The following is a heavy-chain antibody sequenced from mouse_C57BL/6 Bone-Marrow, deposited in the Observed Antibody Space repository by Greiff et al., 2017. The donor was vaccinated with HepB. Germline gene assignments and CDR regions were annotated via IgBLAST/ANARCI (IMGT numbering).Heavy chain of an antibody. CDR1: EYEFPSHD. J-gene: IGHJ1*03. CDR3: ARQGGYDPHWYFDV. D-gene: IGHD2-2*01. V-gene: IGHV5-2*01. CDR2: INSDGGST. Sequence: EVQLVESGGGLVQPGESLKLSCESNEYEFPSHDMSWVRKTPEKRLELVAAINSDGGSTYYPDTMERRFIIARDNTKKTLYLQMSSLRSEDTALYYCARQGGYDPHWYFDVWGTGTTVTVSS.